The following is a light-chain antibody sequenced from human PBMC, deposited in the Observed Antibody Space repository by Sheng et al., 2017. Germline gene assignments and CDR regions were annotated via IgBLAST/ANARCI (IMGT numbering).Light chain of an antibody. J-gene: IGKJ3*01. V-gene: IGKV1-5*03. CDR2: KAS. CDR1: HSISTW. Sequence: DIQMTQSPSTLSASVGDSVTINCRASHSISTWLVWYQQKPGRAPKLLIYKASTLQNGVPPRFSGSGSGTEFTLTISSLQPDDFAIYCCQQYSNYSLFTFGPGYQSG. CDR3: QQYSNYSLFT.